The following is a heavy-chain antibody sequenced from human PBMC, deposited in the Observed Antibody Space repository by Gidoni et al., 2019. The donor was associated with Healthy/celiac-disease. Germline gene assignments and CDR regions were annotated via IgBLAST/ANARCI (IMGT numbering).Heavy chain of an antibody. J-gene: IGHJ6*02. D-gene: IGHD2-15*01. CDR2: IIPIFGTA. V-gene: IGHV1-69*01. Sequence: QVQLVQSGAAVKKPGSSVKVSCKASGGTFSSYAISWVRQAPGQGLEWMGGIIPIFGTANYAQKFQGRVTITADESTSTAYMELSSLRSEDTAVYYCATPSEYCSGGSCYSGDYYYGMDVWGQGTTVTVSS. CDR1: GGTFSSYA. CDR3: ATPSEYCSGGSCYSGDYYYGMDV.